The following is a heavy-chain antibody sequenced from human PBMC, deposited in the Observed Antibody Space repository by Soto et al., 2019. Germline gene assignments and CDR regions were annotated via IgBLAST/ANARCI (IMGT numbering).Heavy chain of an antibody. J-gene: IGHJ5*02. D-gene: IGHD1-26*01. CDR3: GRDGVGATPLGWFDP. CDR2: INPRSGDT. Sequence: QVQLVQSGAEVKKPGASVKVSCKASGYTFIGYYIHWVRQAPGQGLEWMGRINPRSGDTTYAQKFQGRLNMTRDTSISTAYMGLSSLRSDDTAVYYCGRDGVGATPLGWFDPWGQGSLVTVSS. V-gene: IGHV1-2*06. CDR1: GYTFIGYY.